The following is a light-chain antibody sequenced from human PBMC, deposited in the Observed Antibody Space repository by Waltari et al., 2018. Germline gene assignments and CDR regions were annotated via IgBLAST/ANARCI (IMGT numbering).Light chain of an antibody. CDR1: SSDVGGYNY. CDR2: VVT. J-gene: IGLJ3*02. V-gene: IGLV2-11*01. CDR3: CSYAGSYKWV. Sequence: HSALTQPRSVSGSPGQSVTISCTGTSSDVGGYNYVSWYQQRPGKVPHLMIYVVTNRPAGVPERFSGSKAGNTASLTISGLQADDEADYYCCSYAGSYKWVFGGGTKLTVL.